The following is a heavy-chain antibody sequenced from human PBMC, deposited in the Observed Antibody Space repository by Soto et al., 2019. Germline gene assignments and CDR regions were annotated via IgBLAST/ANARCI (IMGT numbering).Heavy chain of an antibody. J-gene: IGHJ4*02. CDR1: GFTFSPFW. CDR3: ARGSSHFDY. CDR2: INSDGNST. V-gene: IGHV3-74*01. Sequence: EVQLVESGGGLVQPGGSLRLSCAASGFTFSPFWMHWVRQVPGKGPVWVSRINSDGNSTSYADSVKGRFTLSRDNAKNTRYLQMNCLAAEDRAVYYCARGSSHFDYWGQGTLVSVSS. D-gene: IGHD2-15*01.